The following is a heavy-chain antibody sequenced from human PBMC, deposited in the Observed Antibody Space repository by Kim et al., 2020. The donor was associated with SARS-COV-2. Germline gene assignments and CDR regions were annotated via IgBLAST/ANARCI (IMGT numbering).Heavy chain of an antibody. CDR3: AKDMGWYNWNDSPFDY. D-gene: IGHD1-1*01. V-gene: IGHV3-9*01. J-gene: IGHJ4*02. CDR1: GFTFDDYA. Sequence: GGSLRLSCAASGFTFDDYAMHWVRQAPGKGLEWVSGISWNSGSIGYADSVKGRFTISRDNAKNSLYLKMNSLRAEDTALYYCAKDMGWYNWNDSPFDYRGQGTLVTVSS. CDR2: ISWNSGSI.